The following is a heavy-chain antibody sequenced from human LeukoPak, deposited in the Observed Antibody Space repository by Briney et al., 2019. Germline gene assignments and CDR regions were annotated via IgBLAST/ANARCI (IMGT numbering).Heavy chain of an antibody. D-gene: IGHD3-22*01. Sequence: GGSLRLSCAASGFTFSGYWMHWVRQAPGKGLVWVSRINSDGSSTSYADSVKGRFTISRDNAKNTLYLQMNSLRAEDTAVYYCARALGVHYYDSSGYYYGFDYWGQGTLVTVSS. CDR1: GFTFSGYW. J-gene: IGHJ4*02. CDR2: INSDGSST. CDR3: ARALGVHYYDSSGYYYGFDY. V-gene: IGHV3-74*01.